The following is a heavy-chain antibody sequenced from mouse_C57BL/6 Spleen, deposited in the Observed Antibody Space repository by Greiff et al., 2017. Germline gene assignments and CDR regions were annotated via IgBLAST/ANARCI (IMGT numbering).Heavy chain of an antibody. D-gene: IGHD1-1*01. J-gene: IGHJ2*01. Sequence: VQLQQSGPELVKPGASVKISCKASGYTFTDYYMNWVKQSHGKSLEWIGDINPNNGGTSYNQKFKGKATLTVDKSSSTAYMELRSLTSEDSAVYYCARRGYYYYGSSYDYWGQGTTLTVSS. CDR1: GYTFTDYY. CDR2: INPNNGGT. V-gene: IGHV1-26*01. CDR3: ARRGYYYYGSSYDY.